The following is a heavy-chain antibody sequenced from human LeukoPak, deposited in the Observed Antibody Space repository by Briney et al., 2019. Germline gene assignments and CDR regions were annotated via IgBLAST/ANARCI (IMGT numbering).Heavy chain of an antibody. CDR2: INHSGST. J-gene: IGHJ6*03. CDR3: ALARSDFWSGYPLSRGYYYMDV. CDR1: GFFFGAYA. V-gene: IGHV4-34*01. D-gene: IGHD3-3*01. Sequence: GSLGLSCTTSGFFFGAYAMSWFRQAPGKGLEWIGEINHSGSTNYNPSLKSRVTISVDTSKNQFSLKLSSVTAADTAVYYCALARSDFWSGYPLSRGYYYMDVWGKGTTVTVSS.